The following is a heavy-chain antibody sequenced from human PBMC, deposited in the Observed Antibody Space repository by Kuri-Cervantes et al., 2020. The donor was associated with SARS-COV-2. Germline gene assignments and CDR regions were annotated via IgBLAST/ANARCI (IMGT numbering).Heavy chain of an antibody. Sequence: ASVKVSCKASGYTFTDYYMHWVRQAPGQGLEWMGWINPNSGGTNYAQKFQGWVTMTRDTSISTAYMELSRLRSDDTAVYYCARGAVLRAFDIWGQRTMITVSS. V-gene: IGHV1-2*04. CDR2: INPNSGGT. CDR1: GYTFTDYY. CDR3: ARGAVLRAFDI. D-gene: IGHD1-26*01. J-gene: IGHJ3*02.